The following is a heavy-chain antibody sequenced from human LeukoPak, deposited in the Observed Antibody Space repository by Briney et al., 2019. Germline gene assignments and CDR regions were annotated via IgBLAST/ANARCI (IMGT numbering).Heavy chain of an antibody. D-gene: IGHD2-2*01. J-gene: IGHJ4*02. CDR2: TYSSGST. V-gene: IGHV4-4*07. CDR3: ARDRGYCSSISCYYYFDY. CDR1: DGSISSYY. Sequence: PSETLSLTCTVSDGSISSYYWSWIRQPAGKGLEWIGRTYSSGSTNYNPSLRSRVTMSVDTSTNQFSLKLSSVTAADTAIYYCARDRGYCSSISCYYYFDYWGQGTLVTVSS.